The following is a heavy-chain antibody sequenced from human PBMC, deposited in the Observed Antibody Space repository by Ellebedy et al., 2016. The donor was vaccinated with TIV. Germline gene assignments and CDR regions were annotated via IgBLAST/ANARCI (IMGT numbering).Heavy chain of an antibody. V-gene: IGHV3-48*02. CDR1: GFTFSRYN. CDR2: ISSSGDTI. CDR3: SREGSGFDP. J-gene: IGHJ5*02. Sequence: GESLKISCAASGFTFSRYNMNWVRPAPGKGLAWVSYISSSGDTIFYADSVKGRFSTSRDNAKSSLYLHMSSLRDADTAVYYCSREGSGFDPWGQGTLVTVSS.